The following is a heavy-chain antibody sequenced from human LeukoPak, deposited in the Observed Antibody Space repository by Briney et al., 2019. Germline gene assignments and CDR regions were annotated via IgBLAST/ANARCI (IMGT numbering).Heavy chain of an antibody. V-gene: IGHV4-59*08. D-gene: IGHD2-15*01. J-gene: IGHJ5*02. Sequence: PSETLSLTCTVPGGSISSYYWSWIRQPPGKGLEWIGYIYYSGSTNYNPSLKSRVTISVDTSKNQFSLKLSSVTAADTAVYYCARGIVVVNWFDPWGQGTLVTVSS. CDR3: ARGIVVVNWFDP. CDR2: IYYSGST. CDR1: GGSISSYY.